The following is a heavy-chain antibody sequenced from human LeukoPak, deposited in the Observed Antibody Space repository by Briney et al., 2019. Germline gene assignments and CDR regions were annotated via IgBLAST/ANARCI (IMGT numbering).Heavy chain of an antibody. Sequence: GGSLRLSCAASGFRLRDYWMQWVRQVPGKGLLWVSRIKGDGTITEYADSVKGRFTISRDKAENTLYLQMNSLRAEDTAVYFCVRDLGWCTGGVCALWGQGTPVTVSS. CDR1: GFRLRDYW. V-gene: IGHV3-74*03. J-gene: IGHJ4*02. CDR3: VRDLGWCTGGVCAL. D-gene: IGHD2-8*02. CDR2: IKGDGTIT.